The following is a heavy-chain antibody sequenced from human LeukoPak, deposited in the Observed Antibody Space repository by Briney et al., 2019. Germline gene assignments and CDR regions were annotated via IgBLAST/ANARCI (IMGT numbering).Heavy chain of an antibody. J-gene: IGHJ4*02. CDR3: VRAGGSSWSDY. Sequence: GGSLRLSCAASGFTFNTYAMSWVRQAPGQGLEWVANINQYGSEKHYVDSVKGRFTISRDNAKNSVHLQMASLRAEDTAVYYCVRAGGSSWSDYWGQGTLLIVSS. D-gene: IGHD6-13*01. CDR1: GFTFNTYA. V-gene: IGHV3-7*01. CDR2: INQYGSEK.